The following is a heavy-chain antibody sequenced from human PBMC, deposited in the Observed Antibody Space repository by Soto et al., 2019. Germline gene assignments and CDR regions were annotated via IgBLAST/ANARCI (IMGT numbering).Heavy chain of an antibody. CDR2: INRDANDI. J-gene: IGHJ5*01. CDR1: RGAFGDYW. CDR3: ARDVPHNWVDS. V-gene: IGHV3-74*01. D-gene: IGHD3-10*02. Sequence: EVQLVESGGGLVQPGGSLRLSCEASRGAFGDYWMHWVSQAPGKGLVWVSRINRDANDIIYADSVKGRFTASRDNAKNRVFLQMNSLRVEDTAVYSCARDVPHNWVDSWGQGTRVTVSS.